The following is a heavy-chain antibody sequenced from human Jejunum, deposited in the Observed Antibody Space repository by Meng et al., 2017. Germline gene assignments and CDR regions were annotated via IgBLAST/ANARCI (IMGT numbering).Heavy chain of an antibody. CDR3: AREAYADYPCFDL. CDR1: GYSFSSYA. CDR2: ITIYNGNT. V-gene: IGHV1-18*01. J-gene: IGHJ4*02. D-gene: IGHD4-17*01. Sequence: VQLVQSGAEVTNPGASVKVSRKASGYSFSSYAITWVRQAPGQGLEWMGYITIYNGNTKYAQNLQGRVTLTTDTSTSTAYMELRSLRYDDTAVYYCAREAYADYPCFDLWGQGTLVTVSS.